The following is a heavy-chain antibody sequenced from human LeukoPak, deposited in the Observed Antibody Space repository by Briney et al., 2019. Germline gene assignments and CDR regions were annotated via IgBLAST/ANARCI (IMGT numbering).Heavy chain of an antibody. CDR3: AKQRHSSSGPSSAP. CDR2: IYPGDSDT. J-gene: IGHJ5*02. Sequence: GESLKISCKGSGYSFTSYWIGWVRQMPGKGLEWMGIIYPGDSDTRYSPSFQGQVTISADKSISTAYLQWSSLKASDTAMYYCAKQRHSSSGPSSAPGAQGTLVPFSS. CDR1: GYSFTSYW. D-gene: IGHD6-13*01. V-gene: IGHV5-51*01.